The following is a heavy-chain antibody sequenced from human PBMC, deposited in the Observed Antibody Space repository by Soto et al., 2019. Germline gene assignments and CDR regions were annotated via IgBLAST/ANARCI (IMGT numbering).Heavy chain of an antibody. CDR1: GGSISSGGYS. CDR3: XXXXXXXXXXXDFNV. Sequence: QLQLQESGSGLVKPSQTLSLTCAVSGGSISSGGYSWSWLRQPPGKGLEWIGYIFHSGSTHYNPYLESPVAIPVDGSKNHLSVELSSVTAADTAVYYCXXXXXXXXXXXDFNVWGRGTLVTVSS. CDR2: IFHSGST. J-gene: IGHJ2*01. V-gene: IGHV4-30-2*01.